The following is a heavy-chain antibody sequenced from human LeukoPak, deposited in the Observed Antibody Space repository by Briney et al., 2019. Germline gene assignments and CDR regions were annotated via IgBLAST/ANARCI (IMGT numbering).Heavy chain of an antibody. CDR2: IYYSGST. J-gene: IGHJ6*02. Sequence: SETLSLTCTVSGGSISSSSYYWGWIRQPPGKGLEWIGSIYYSGSTYYNPSLKSRVTISVDTSKNQFSLKLSSVTAADTAVYYCATSAGIAVAGPWGYGMDVWGQGTPVTVSS. D-gene: IGHD6-19*01. CDR3: ATSAGIAVAGPWGYGMDV. V-gene: IGHV4-39*01. CDR1: GGSISSSSYY.